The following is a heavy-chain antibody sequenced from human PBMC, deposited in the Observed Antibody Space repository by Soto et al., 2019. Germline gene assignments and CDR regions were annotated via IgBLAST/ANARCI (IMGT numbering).Heavy chain of an antibody. CDR1: GDSVSSNSAA. CDR2: TYYRSKWYN. J-gene: IGHJ6*02. CDR3: AREAPSLWFGGLLHIYYYYGMDV. V-gene: IGHV6-1*01. Sequence: SQTLSLTCAISGDSVSSNSAAWNWIRQSPSRGLEWLGRTYYRSKWYNDYAVSVKSRITINPDTSKNQFSLQLNSVTPEDTAVYYCAREAPSLWFGGLLHIYYYYGMDVWGQGTTVTVSS. D-gene: IGHD3-10*01.